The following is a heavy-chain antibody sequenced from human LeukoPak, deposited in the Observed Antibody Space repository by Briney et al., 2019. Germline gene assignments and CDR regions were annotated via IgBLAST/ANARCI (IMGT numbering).Heavy chain of an antibody. CDR3: ARVGEMVTRRRYYYYYYMDV. J-gene: IGHJ6*03. CDR2: INHSGST. CDR1: GGSFSGYY. D-gene: IGHD4-23*01. Sequence: SETLSLTCAVYGGSFSGYYWSWIRQPPGKGLEWIGEINHSGSTNYNPSLKSRVTISVDTSKNQFSLKLSSVTAADTAVYYRARVGEMVTRRRYYYYYYMDVWGKGTTVTVSS. V-gene: IGHV4-34*01.